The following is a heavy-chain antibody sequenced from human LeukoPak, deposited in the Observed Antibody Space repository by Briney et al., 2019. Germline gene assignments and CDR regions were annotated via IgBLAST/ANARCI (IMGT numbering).Heavy chain of an antibody. CDR1: GCSISSYY. CDR3: ARGGASPTNSVVVVAAWVGMDD. D-gene: IGHD2-15*01. CDR2: IYYSGST. Sequence: SETLSLTCTVSGCSISSYYWSWIRQPPGKGLEWIGYIYYSGSTNYNPSLMSRVTISVDTSKNQFSLKVSSVTAADTAVYYCARGGASPTNSVVVVAAWVGMDDWGQGTTVTVSS. J-gene: IGHJ6*02. V-gene: IGHV4-59*01.